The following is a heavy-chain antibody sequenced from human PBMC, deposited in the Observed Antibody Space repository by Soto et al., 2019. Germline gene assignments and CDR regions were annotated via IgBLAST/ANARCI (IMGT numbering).Heavy chain of an antibody. CDR1: GFTFSSYG. CDR3: AKDLAVYCSSTSCSSTPFDD. V-gene: IGHV3-30*18. CDR2: ISYDGSNK. D-gene: IGHD2-2*01. J-gene: IGHJ4*02. Sequence: GGSLRLSCAASGFTFSSYGMHWVRQAPGKGLEWVAVISYDGSNKYYADSVKGRFTISRDNSKNTLYLQMNSLRAEDTAVYYCAKDLAVYCSSTSCSSTPFDDWGQGTLVTVSS.